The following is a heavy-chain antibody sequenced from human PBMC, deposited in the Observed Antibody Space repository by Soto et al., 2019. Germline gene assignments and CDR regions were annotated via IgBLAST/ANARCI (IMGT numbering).Heavy chain of an antibody. CDR3: AKRISRKIYGVAKGAFDV. CDR2: ISGSGAST. Sequence: RSLRLACPAHGCTFSNYAITWARQAPGKGLEWVSIISGSGASTSYADSVKGRFTISRDNSQNTVYLEMNSLRDEDTAVYFCAKRISRKIYGVAKGAFDVWGLGTMVTV. D-gene: IGHD3-3*01. CDR1: GCTFSNYA. V-gene: IGHV3-23*01. J-gene: IGHJ3*01.